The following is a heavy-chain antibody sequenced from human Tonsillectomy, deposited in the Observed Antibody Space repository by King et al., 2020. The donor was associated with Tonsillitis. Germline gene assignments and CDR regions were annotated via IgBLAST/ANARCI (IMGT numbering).Heavy chain of an antibody. CDR1: GYSFSSYY. D-gene: IGHD3-10*01. J-gene: IGHJ6*02. CDR2: IYPGDSDT. CDR3: ARHRDTSSWYYYGAMDV. V-gene: IGHV5-51*01. Sequence: QLVQSGAELRKPGESLKISCKGSGYSFSSYYIGWVRQMPGKGLEWMGSIYPGDSDTRYSPSLQGQVTISAGKSTSTAYLQWSSLKAPDTAMYYCARHRDTSSWYYYGAMDVWGQGTTVTVSS.